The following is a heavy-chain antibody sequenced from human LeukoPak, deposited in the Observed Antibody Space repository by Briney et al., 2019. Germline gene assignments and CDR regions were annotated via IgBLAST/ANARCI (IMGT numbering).Heavy chain of an antibody. CDR3: ASLAVAGSFDI. V-gene: IGHV3-9*01. Sequence: GGSLRLSCAASGFTFDDYAMHWVRQAPGKGLEWVSGISWNSGSIGYADSVKGRFTISRDNAKNSLYLQMNSLRAEDTAVYYCASLAVAGSFDIWGQGTMVTVSS. D-gene: IGHD6-19*01. J-gene: IGHJ3*02. CDR2: ISWNSGSI. CDR1: GFTFDDYA.